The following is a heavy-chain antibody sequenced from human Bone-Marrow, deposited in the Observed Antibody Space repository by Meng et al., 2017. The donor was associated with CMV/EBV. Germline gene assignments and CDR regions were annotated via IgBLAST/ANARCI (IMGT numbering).Heavy chain of an antibody. CDR2: IYSGGSST. CDR1: GFTFSSYA. CDR3: AKVKGRGYYFDY. V-gene: IGHV3-23*03. Sequence: GESLKISCAASGFTFSSYAMSRVRQAPGKGLEWVSVIYSGGSSTYYADSVKGRFTISRDNSKNTLYLQMNSLRAEDTAVYYCAKVKGRGYYFDYWGQGTLVTVSS. J-gene: IGHJ4*02. D-gene: IGHD3-10*01.